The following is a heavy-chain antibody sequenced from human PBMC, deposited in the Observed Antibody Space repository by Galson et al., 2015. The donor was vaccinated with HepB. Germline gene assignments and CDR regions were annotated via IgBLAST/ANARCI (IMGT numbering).Heavy chain of an antibody. D-gene: IGHD1-14*01. Sequence: ETLSLTCAVSGGSINTDHWWNWVRQPPGKGLEWIGEAYHSGYVNYNPSLKSRVSISIDKSKNQFSLIVNSVTAADTAVYYCARHLPLPPRHDYLNSWGQGALVTVSS. V-gene: IGHV4-4*02. J-gene: IGHJ4*02. CDR2: AYHSGYV. CDR1: GGSINTDHW. CDR3: ARHLPLPPRHDYLNS.